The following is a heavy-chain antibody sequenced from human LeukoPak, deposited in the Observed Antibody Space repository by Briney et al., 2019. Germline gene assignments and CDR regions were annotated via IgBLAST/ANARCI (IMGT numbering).Heavy chain of an antibody. CDR2: ISAGGDGT. J-gene: IGHJ3*02. CDR3: AKSLLTTAAGTGRAFDI. CDR1: TFSFSRYP. V-gene: IGHV3-23*01. Sequence: GFLRLSCAASTFSFSRYPMGWVRQAPGKGLEWVSGISAGGDGTYHADPVKGRFTISRDNSKNTLFLQMNNLRAEDTAKYYCAKSLLTTAAGTGRAFDIWGQGTMVTVSS. D-gene: IGHD2/OR15-2a*01.